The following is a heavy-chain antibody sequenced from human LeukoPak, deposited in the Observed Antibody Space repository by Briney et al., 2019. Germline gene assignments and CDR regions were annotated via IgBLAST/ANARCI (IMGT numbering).Heavy chain of an antibody. D-gene: IGHD3-22*01. CDR3: SSREGVYDSSGSPISEVDS. J-gene: IGHJ4*02. CDR2: IIPMFGTP. CDR1: GGTFTNSA. Sequence: SVKVCCKASGGTFTNSAVTWVRQAPGQGLEWMGGIIPMFGTPTYPQKFQGRVTVVVDKITNTAYMDLSRLTSDDTAVYYCSSREGVYDSSGSPISEVDSWGQGTLVTVSS. V-gene: IGHV1-69*06.